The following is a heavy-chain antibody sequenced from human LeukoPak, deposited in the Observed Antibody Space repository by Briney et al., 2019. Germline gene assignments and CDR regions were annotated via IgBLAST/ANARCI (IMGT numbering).Heavy chain of an antibody. CDR1: SGSFSSTCHH. V-gene: IGHV4-39*01. Sequence: SETLSLTCTVSSGSFSSTCHHRGWTRQPPGKGLEWIGSIYYSGTTYYNPSLKSRVTISVDTSKNQFSLKLRFVTAADTAVYYCTRGSSSASEYWGQGTLVTVSS. CDR3: TRGSSSASEY. D-gene: IGHD6-25*01. J-gene: IGHJ4*02. CDR2: IYYSGTT.